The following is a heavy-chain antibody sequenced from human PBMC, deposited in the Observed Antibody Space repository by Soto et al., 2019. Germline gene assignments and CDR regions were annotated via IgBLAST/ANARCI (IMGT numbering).Heavy chain of an antibody. CDR1: GYTFTSYA. J-gene: IGHJ3*02. Sequence: QVQLVQSGAEVKKPGASVKVSCKASGYTFTSYAMHWVRQAPGQRLEWMGWINAGNGNTKYSQKFQGRVTITRDTSASTAYMELSSLRSEDTAVYDCARGLSGSYADDAFDIWGQGTMVSVSS. V-gene: IGHV1-3*01. CDR2: INAGNGNT. D-gene: IGHD1-26*01. CDR3: ARGLSGSYADDAFDI.